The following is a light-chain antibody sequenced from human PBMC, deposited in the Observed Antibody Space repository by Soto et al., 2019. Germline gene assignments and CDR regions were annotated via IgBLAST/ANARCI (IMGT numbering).Light chain of an antibody. V-gene: IGKV3-11*01. J-gene: IGKJ5*01. Sequence: EIVMTHSASTLSVSPGERATLSCMASQSVSSYLAWYQQKPGQAPRLLIYDASNRATGIPVRFSGSGYGTDVNLTISGLETEDFALYYCQQRNNWPITFGQGTRLEIK. CDR3: QQRNNWPIT. CDR2: DAS. CDR1: QSVSSY.